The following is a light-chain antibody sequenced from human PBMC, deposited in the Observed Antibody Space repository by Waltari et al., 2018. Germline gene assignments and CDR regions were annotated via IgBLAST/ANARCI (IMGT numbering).Light chain of an antibody. J-gene: IGKJ1*01. CDR2: RAS. V-gene: IGKV3-15*01. CDR3: QQYDDWPRT. CDR1: QSVGTS. Sequence: EIVMTQSPASLSVSPGDRVTLSCRASQSVGTSLAWYQQRPGRAPRLLVYRASTRASDIPARFSGSGSGTDFTLSISTLQSEDFAVYYCQQYDDWPRTFGQGTRVEMK.